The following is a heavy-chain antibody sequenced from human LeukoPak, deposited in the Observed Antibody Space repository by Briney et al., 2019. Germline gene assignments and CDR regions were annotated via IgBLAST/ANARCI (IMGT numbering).Heavy chain of an antibody. CDR2: ISGSGGST. Sequence: GGSLRLSCAASGFTFSSYAMSWVRQAPGKGLEWVSAISGSGGSTYYADSVKGRFTISRDNSKNTLYLQTNSLRAEDTAVYYCAKDFKYYDFWSGYLDVWGQGTTVTVSS. V-gene: IGHV3-23*01. D-gene: IGHD3-3*01. J-gene: IGHJ6*02. CDR1: GFTFSSYA. CDR3: AKDFKYYDFWSGYLDV.